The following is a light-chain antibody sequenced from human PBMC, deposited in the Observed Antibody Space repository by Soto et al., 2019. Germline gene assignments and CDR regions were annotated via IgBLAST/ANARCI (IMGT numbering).Light chain of an antibody. CDR2: KAS. Sequence: DIQMTQSPSTLSASVGDRFTITCLANQSISSWLAWYQQKPGKAPKLLIYKASSLESGVPSRFSGSGSGTDFTLTISSLQPEDFATYYCQQSYSTLFTFGGGTKVDI. CDR1: QSISSW. V-gene: IGKV1-5*03. CDR3: QQSYSTLFT. J-gene: IGKJ4*01.